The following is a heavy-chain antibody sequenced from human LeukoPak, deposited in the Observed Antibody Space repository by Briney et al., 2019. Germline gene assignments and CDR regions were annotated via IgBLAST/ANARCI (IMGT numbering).Heavy chain of an antibody. CDR2: ISVSGGLT. D-gene: IGHD3-16*01. J-gene: IGHJ4*02. Sequence: GGSLRLSCAASGFSFSSYAMGWVRQAPGKGLEWVSSISVSGGLTYYADSLEGRFTISRGNSNNTLYLQMNSLRAEDTAVYYCAKRVGGVNNFDYWGQGTLVTVSS. V-gene: IGHV3-23*01. CDR3: AKRVGGVNNFDY. CDR1: GFSFSSYA.